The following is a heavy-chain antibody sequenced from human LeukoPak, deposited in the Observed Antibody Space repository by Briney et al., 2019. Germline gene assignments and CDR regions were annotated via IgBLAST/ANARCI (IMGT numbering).Heavy chain of an antibody. CDR2: INPSGGST. CDR1: GYTFTSYY. D-gene: IGHD1-26*01. J-gene: IGHJ4*02. V-gene: IGHV1-46*01. CDR3: ARLLSDGNFDY. Sequence: ASVKVSCKASGYTFTSYYMHWVRQAPGQGLEWMGIINPSGGSTSHAQKFQGRVTMTRDTSTSTVYMELSSLRSEDTAVYYCARLLSDGNFDYWGQGTLVTVSS.